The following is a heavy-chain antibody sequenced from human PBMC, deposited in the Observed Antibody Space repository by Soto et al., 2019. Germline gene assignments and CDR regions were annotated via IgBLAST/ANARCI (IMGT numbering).Heavy chain of an antibody. CDR1: GASISSYF. CDR2: ISTSGTT. D-gene: IGHD6-19*01. CDR3: AREAGPDRWFDP. Sequence: ETLSLTCTVSGASISSYFWTWIRQPAGKGLDWIGRISTSGTTNYNPSLKSRVTMSVDTSKNHFSLNLSSVTAADTAVYYCAREAGPDRWFDPWGQGTLVTVS. J-gene: IGHJ5*02. V-gene: IGHV4-4*07.